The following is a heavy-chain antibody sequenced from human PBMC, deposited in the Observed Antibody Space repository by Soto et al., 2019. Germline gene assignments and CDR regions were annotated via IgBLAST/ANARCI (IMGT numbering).Heavy chain of an antibody. J-gene: IGHJ4*02. CDR2: ISYDGSNR. V-gene: IGHV3-30*18. CDR1: GFTFSYYG. D-gene: IGHD3-10*01. Sequence: QVQLVESVGGVVQPGKPLRRSCAASGFTFSYYGLHWVRHAPGKGREWVAGISYDGSNRYYGDSVKGRFSISRDNPNNTQYLQRNSLRDEDTAGYYGAKGGRIPTSSVDYWGQGTLVTASS. CDR3: AKGGRIPTSSVDY.